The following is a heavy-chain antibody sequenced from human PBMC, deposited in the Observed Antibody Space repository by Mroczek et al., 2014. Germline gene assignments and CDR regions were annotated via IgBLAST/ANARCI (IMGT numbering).Heavy chain of an antibody. CDR1: GFTFSSYA. CDR3: AKYTIFGSRGYYYYGMDV. V-gene: IGHV3-23*04. D-gene: IGHD3-3*01. CDR2: ISGSGGST. Sequence: VQLVQSGGGLVQPGGSLRLSCAASGFTFSSYAMSWVRQAPGKGLEWVSAISGSGGSTYYADSVKGRFTISRDNSKNTLYLQMNSLRAEDTAVYYCAKYTIFGSRGYYYYGMDVWGQGTTVTVSS. J-gene: IGHJ6*02.